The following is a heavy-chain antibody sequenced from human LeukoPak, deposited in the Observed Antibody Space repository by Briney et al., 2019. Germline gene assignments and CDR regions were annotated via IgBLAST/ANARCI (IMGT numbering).Heavy chain of an antibody. CDR2: ISWNSGSI. CDR1: GFTFDDYA. Sequence: PGGSLRLSCAASGFTFDDYAMHWVRHAPGKGLEWVSGISWNSGSIGYADSVKGRFTISRDNAKNSLYLQMNSLRAEDTALYYCAKVPYSSGWYWFDYWGQGTLVTVSS. V-gene: IGHV3-9*01. D-gene: IGHD6-19*01. J-gene: IGHJ4*02. CDR3: AKVPYSSGWYWFDY.